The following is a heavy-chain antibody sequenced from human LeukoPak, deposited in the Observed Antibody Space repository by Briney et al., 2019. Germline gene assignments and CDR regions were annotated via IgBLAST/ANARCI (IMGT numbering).Heavy chain of an antibody. J-gene: IGHJ3*01. CDR2: ISDSDADT. V-gene: IGHV3-23*01. D-gene: IGHD3-10*01. Sequence: GGSLRLSCAASGFTFSTYWMHWVRQAPGKGLVWVSGISDSDADTHYADSVKGRFTISRDNSKNTVYLQMSSLRVEDTALYYCAKDFVRGTLTGAFDVWGRGAMVTVST. CDR1: GFTFSTYW. CDR3: AKDFVRGTLTGAFDV.